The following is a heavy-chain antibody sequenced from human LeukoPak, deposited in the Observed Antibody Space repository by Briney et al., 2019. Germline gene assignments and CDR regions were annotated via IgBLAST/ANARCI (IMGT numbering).Heavy chain of an antibody. CDR2: IRGSGDAV. CDR1: GFIFSSYD. J-gene: IGHJ4*02. CDR3: SRRGPPDFDS. Sequence: GGFLRLSCAASGFIFSSYDMNWVRQAPGKGLEWISCIRGSGDAVYYADSVKGRFTISRDNAKNSLFLQMNSLRAEDTAVYYCSRRGPPDFDSWGQGTLVTVSS. V-gene: IGHV3-48*03.